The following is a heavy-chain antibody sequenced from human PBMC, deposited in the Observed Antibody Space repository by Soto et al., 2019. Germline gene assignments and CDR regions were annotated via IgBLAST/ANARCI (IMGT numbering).Heavy chain of an antibody. V-gene: IGHV3-21*01. J-gene: IGHJ6*02. CDR1: GFTFGSYS. Sequence: PVGSLGLSSAASGFTFGSYSMNWVRQAPGKGLEWVSSIDYRSDIYYADSVKGRFTISRDNAKNSLYLQMNSLRDEDTAVYYCARFLCSGSSSLYYYYGMDGWGQGTTVTVYS. CDR3: ARFLCSGSSSLYYYYGMDG. D-gene: IGHD2-15*01. CDR2: IDYRSDI.